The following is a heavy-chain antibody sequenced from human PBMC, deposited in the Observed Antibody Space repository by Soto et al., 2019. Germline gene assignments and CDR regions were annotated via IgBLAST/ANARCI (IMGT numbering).Heavy chain of an antibody. Sequence: QVQLLESGPGLLKPSGTLSLTCTVSGDSMTSSNWWHWVRQPPGKGREWIGEAHHSGRTNYNPSLRSRVTISVDKSQNHFSLQLTSVTAADTAVYYCARSEATALDYWGQGTLVTVSS. CDR3: ARSEATALDY. CDR1: GDSMTSSNW. V-gene: IGHV4-4*02. CDR2: AHHSGRT. J-gene: IGHJ4*02.